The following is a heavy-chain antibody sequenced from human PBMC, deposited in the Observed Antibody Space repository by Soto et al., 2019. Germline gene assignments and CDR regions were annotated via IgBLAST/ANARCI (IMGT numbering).Heavy chain of an antibody. CDR3: ARRRYCGGDCYYYGMDV. Sequence: GESLKISCKGCGYSFTSYWIGWVRQMPGKGLEWMGIIYPGDSDTRYSPSFQGQVTISADKSISTAYLQWSSLKASDTAMYYCARRRYCGGDCYYYGMDVWGQGTTVTVSS. CDR1: GYSFTSYW. J-gene: IGHJ6*02. D-gene: IGHD2-21*01. CDR2: IYPGDSDT. V-gene: IGHV5-51*01.